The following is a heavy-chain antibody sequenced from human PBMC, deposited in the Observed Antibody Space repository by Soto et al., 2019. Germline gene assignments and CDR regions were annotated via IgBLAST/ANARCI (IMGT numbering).Heavy chain of an antibody. J-gene: IGHJ4*02. Sequence: KPSETLSLTCTVSGGSITTGGYYWSWIRQLPGKGLEWIGHRYYSESTYYNPSLKSRVSIPLDTSKNQFSLKLSFVTAADTAMYYCXRTKCSGGSCYSWSLDYWGQGTPVTVSS. CDR3: XRTKCSGGSCYSWSLDY. V-gene: IGHV4-31*03. CDR2: RYYSEST. CDR1: GGSITTGGYY. D-gene: IGHD2-15*01.